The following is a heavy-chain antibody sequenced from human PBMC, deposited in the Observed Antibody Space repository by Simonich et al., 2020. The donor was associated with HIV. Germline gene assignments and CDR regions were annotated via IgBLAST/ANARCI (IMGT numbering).Heavy chain of an antibody. CDR1: GFTFSSYA. Sequence: QVQLVESGGGVVQPGRSLRLSCAASGFTFSSYAMHWVRQAPGKGLGGVAVISYDGSNKYYADSVKGRFTIARDNSKHTLYLQMNSLRAEDTAVYYCASGGSISSVWADDYWGQGTLVTVSS. J-gene: IGHJ4*02. V-gene: IGHV3-30*07. CDR3: ASGGSISSVWADDY. D-gene: IGHD3-16*01. CDR2: ISYDGSNK.